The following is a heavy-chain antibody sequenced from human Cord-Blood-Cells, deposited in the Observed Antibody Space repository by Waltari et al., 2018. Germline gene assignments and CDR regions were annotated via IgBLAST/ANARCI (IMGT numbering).Heavy chain of an antibody. CDR3: ARDSSSSWYYYYYGMDV. V-gene: IGHV3-21*01. D-gene: IGHD6-13*01. CDR1: GFTFSSYS. CDR2: ISSSSYI. Sequence: EVKLVESGGGLVKPGGSLRLSCAASGFTFSSYSMNWVRQAPGKGLEWVSSISSSSYIYYADSVKGRFTISRDNAKNSLYLQMNSLRAEDTAVYYCARDSSSSWYYYYYGMDVWGQGTTVTVSS. J-gene: IGHJ6*02.